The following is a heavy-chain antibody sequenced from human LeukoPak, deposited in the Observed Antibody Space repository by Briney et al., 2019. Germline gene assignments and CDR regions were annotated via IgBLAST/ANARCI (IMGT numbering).Heavy chain of an antibody. V-gene: IGHV4-59*08. D-gene: IGHD1-1*01. CDR1: GGSISSYY. CDR2: IYYSGST. CDR3: ARHEGTLSAFDI. J-gene: IGHJ3*02. Sequence: SETLSLTCTVSGGSISSYYWSWIRQPPGKGLEWIGYIYYSGSTYYNPSLKSRVTISVDTSKNQFSLKLSSVTAADTAVYYCARHEGTLSAFDIWGQGTMVTVSS.